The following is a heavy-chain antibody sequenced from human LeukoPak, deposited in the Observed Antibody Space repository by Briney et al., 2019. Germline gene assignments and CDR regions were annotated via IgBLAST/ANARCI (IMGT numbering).Heavy chain of an antibody. J-gene: IGHJ6*03. Sequence: ASVKVSCKASGYTFTSYGISWVRQAPGQGLEWMGWISAYNGNTNFAQELQGRVTMTTDTSTSTAYMELRSLRSDDTAVYYCARGGAASHYYYMDVWGKGTTVTVSS. D-gene: IGHD2-15*01. V-gene: IGHV1-18*01. CDR2: ISAYNGNT. CDR3: ARGGAASHYYYMDV. CDR1: GYTFTSYG.